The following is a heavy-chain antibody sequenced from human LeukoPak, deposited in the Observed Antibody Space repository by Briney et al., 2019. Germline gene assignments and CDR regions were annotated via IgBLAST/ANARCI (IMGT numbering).Heavy chain of an antibody. CDR3: AKDPTVTTTGGAFDI. Sequence: SLRLSCAASGFTFDDYAMHWVRQAPGKGLGWVSGISWNSGSIGYADSVKGRFTISRDNAKNSLYLQMNSLRAEDTALYYCAKDPTVTTTGGAFDIWGQGTMVTVSS. CDR2: ISWNSGSI. CDR1: GFTFDDYA. V-gene: IGHV3-9*01. J-gene: IGHJ3*02. D-gene: IGHD4-17*01.